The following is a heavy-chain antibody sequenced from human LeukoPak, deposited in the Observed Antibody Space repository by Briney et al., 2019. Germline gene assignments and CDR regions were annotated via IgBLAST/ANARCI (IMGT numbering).Heavy chain of an antibody. D-gene: IGHD1-26*01. CDR2: IYYSGST. Sequence: SETLSLTCTVSGGSISSSSYYWGWIRQPPGKGLEWIGSIYYSGSTYYNPSLKSRVTISVDTSKNQFSLKLSSVTAADTAVYYCARGIRGSYCSYYFDYWGQGTLVTVSS. CDR1: GGSISSSSYY. J-gene: IGHJ4*02. V-gene: IGHV4-39*01. CDR3: ARGIRGSYCSYYFDY.